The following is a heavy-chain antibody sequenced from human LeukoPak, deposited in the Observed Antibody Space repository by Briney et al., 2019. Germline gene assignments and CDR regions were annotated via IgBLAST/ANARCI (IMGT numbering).Heavy chain of an antibody. Sequence: PGRSLRLSCAASGFTLSSYGMHWVRQAPGKGLEWVAVIWYDGSNKYYADSVKGRFTISRDSSKNTLYLQMNSLRAEDTAVYYCAKSMVVDRNYYYYMDVWGKGTTVTVSS. V-gene: IGHV3-33*06. CDR1: GFTLSSYG. J-gene: IGHJ6*03. CDR3: AKSMVVDRNYYYYMDV. D-gene: IGHD2-15*01. CDR2: IWYDGSNK.